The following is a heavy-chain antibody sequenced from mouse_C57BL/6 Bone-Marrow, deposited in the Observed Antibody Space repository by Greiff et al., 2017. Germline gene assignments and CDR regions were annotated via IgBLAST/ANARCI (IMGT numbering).Heavy chain of an antibody. CDR2: INPSTGGT. D-gene: IGHD1-1*01. Sequence: EVKLQESGPELVKPGASVKISCKASGYSFTGYYMNWVKQSPEKSLEWIGEINPSTGGTTYNQKFKAKATLTVDKSSSTAYMQLKSLTSEYSAGSYCARRDYYYGSSYVHGYFDVWGTGTTVTVSS. J-gene: IGHJ1*03. CDR3: ARRDYYYGSSYVHGYFDV. V-gene: IGHV1-42*01. CDR1: GYSFTGYY.